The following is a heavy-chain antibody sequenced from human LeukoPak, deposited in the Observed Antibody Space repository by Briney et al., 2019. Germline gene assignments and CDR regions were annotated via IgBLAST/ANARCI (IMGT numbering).Heavy chain of an antibody. CDR1: GGSISSGAYY. J-gene: IGHJ4*02. CDR3: ARDVGATYFDY. D-gene: IGHD1-26*01. CDR2: IYYTGGT. Sequence: SETLSLTCTVSGGSISSGAYYWSWIRQHPGKGLEWIGYIYYTGGTYYNPSLKSRLNISIDTSKNQFSLKLSSVTAADTAFYYRARDVGATYFDYWGQGTLVTVSS. V-gene: IGHV4-31*03.